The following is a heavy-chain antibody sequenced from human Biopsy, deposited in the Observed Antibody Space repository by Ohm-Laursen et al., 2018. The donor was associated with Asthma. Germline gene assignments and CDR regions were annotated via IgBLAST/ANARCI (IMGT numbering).Heavy chain of an antibody. V-gene: IGHV4-4*03. CDR3: ARAQDYYDSRGYYRSFDY. D-gene: IGHD3-22*01. J-gene: IGHJ4*02. Sequence: PGTLSLTCTVSGGSISSSTWWSWVRQPPGKGLEWIGEFFHTGSTNYSPSLKSRVSISIDTSKNQFSLKLSSVTAADTAVYYCARAQDYYDSRGYYRSFDYWGQGTLVTVSS. CDR2: FFHTGST. CDR1: GGSISSSTW.